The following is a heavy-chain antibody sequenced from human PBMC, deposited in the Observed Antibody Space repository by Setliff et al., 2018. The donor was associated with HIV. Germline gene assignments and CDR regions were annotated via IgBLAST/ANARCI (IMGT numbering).Heavy chain of an antibody. CDR3: ARDRYHYGSSGYVRYFDY. CDR2: INPNSGGT. CDR1: GYTFTGDY. D-gene: IGHD3-22*01. V-gene: IGHV1-2*02. J-gene: IGHJ4*02. Sequence: GASVKVSCKASGYTFTGDYINWVRQAPGQGLEWMGWINPNSGGTNYAQKFQGRVTMTRDTSITTAYMELSRPRSDDAAVYYCARDRYHYGSSGYVRYFDYWGQGTLVTVSS.